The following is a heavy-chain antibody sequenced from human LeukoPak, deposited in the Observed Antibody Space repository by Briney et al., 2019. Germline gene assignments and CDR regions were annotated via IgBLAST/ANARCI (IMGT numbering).Heavy chain of an antibody. Sequence: SETQSLTCTVSGGSISSSSYYWGWIRQPPGKGLEWIGSIYYSGSTYYNPSLKSRVTISVDTSKNQFSLKLSSVTAADTAVYYCARGDYYGSAPYGMDVWGQGTTDTVSS. V-gene: IGHV4-39*07. CDR1: GGSISSSSYY. J-gene: IGHJ6*02. CDR2: IYYSGST. CDR3: ARGDYYGSAPYGMDV. D-gene: IGHD3-10*01.